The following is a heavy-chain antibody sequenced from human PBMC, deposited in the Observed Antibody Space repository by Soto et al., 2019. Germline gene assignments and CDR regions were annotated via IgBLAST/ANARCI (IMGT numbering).Heavy chain of an antibody. CDR2: IYATGTT. D-gene: IGHD1-1*01. J-gene: IGHJ5*02. V-gene: IGHV4-4*07. Sequence: SETLSLTCTVSGASISGYYWSWIRKSAGKGLEWIGRIYATGTTDYNPSLKSRVMMSVDTSKKRFSLRLRSVTAADTAVYYCVRDGTKTLRDWFDPWGQGISVTVSS. CDR1: GASISGYY. CDR3: VRDGTKTLRDWFDP.